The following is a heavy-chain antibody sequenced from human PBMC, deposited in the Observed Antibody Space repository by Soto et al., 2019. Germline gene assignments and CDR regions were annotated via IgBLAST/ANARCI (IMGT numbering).Heavy chain of an antibody. Sequence: SETLSVTVAVYCGSFIGYYWSWIRQPPGKGLEWIGEINHSGSTNYNPSLKSRVTISVDTSKNQFSLKLSSVTAADTAVYYCARGWSMDVWGQGTTVTVSS. CDR3: ARGWSMDV. CDR1: CGSFIGYY. D-gene: IGHD5-12*01. CDR2: INHSGST. J-gene: IGHJ6*02. V-gene: IGHV4-34*01.